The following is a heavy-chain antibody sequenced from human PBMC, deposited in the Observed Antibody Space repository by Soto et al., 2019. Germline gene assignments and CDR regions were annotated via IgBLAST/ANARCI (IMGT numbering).Heavy chain of an antibody. V-gene: IGHV1-24*01. Sequence: ASVKVSCKVSGYTLTELSMHWVRQAPGKGLEWMGGFDPEDGETIYAQKFQGRVTMTEDTSTDTAYMELSSLRSEDTAVYYCASYSGSYWGYYFDYWGQGTLVTVSS. D-gene: IGHD1-26*01. CDR2: FDPEDGET. CDR3: ASYSGSYWGYYFDY. CDR1: GYTLTELS. J-gene: IGHJ4*02.